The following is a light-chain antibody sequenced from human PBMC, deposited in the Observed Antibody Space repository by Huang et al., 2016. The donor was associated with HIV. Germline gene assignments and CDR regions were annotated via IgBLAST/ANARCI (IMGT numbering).Light chain of an antibody. CDR2: WAS. CDR1: QSILYSSNKKNY. Sequence: DIVMTQSPDSLAVPLGERATINCKSSQSILYSSNKKNYLAWYQQKPGQPPKLLIYWASTREAGVPDRFSGSGSGTDFTLTISSLQAEDVALYYCQQYYSTLITFGQGTRLEIK. J-gene: IGKJ5*01. CDR3: QQYYSTLIT. V-gene: IGKV4-1*01.